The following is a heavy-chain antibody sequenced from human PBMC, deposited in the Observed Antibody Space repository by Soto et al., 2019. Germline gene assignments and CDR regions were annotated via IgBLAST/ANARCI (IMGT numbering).Heavy chain of an antibody. CDR2: IIPIHGTT. CDR1: GGSLTSYP. D-gene: IGHD3-16*01. CDR3: ARGWGLVS. J-gene: IGHJ4*02. Sequence: QMEQSGAEVRKPGSSVKVSCKPSGGSLTSYPMAWVRQAPGQGFEWMGGIIPIHGTTAYAQKFQGRVTITADESTNRATLELTGLTSEATAVYYCARGWGLVSWGQGTLVTFSS. V-gene: IGHV1-69*01.